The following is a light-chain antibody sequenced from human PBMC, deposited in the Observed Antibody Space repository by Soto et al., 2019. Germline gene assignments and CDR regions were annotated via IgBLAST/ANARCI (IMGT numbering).Light chain of an antibody. CDR3: QQYNNWPPVT. J-gene: IGKJ2*01. V-gene: IGKV3-15*01. CDR1: QSVSSN. CDR2: GAS. Sequence: EIVMTQSPATLSVSPGEGATLSCRASQSVSSNLAWYQQKPGQAPRLLIYGASTRATGIPARFSGSGSGTEFTLTISSLQSEDFVVYYCQQYNNWPPVTFGQGTKLEIK.